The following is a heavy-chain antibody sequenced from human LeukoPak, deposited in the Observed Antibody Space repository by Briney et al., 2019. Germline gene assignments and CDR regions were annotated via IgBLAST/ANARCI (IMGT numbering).Heavy chain of an antibody. D-gene: IGHD6-19*01. Sequence: GSLSLSCAASGFTFRSYAIYWVRQAPGKGLEWVSGISGSGGDTYFADSVKGRFTISRDHSKNTVFLQMDSLRVEDTAVYYCAKTTAGYSSGRYPGWPIDYWGQGTLVTVSS. J-gene: IGHJ4*02. V-gene: IGHV3-23*01. CDR2: ISGSGGDT. CDR1: GFTFRSYA. CDR3: AKTTAGYSSGRYPGWPIDY.